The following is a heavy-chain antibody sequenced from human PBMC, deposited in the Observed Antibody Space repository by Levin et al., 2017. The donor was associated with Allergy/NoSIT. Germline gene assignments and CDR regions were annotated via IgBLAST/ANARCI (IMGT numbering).Heavy chain of an antibody. CDR3: ARDPNSSSWYGGWDY. D-gene: IGHD6-13*01. CDR1: GGTFSSYA. Sequence: GASVKVSCKASGGTFSSYAISWVRQAPGQGLEWMGGIIPIFGTANYAQKFQGRVTITADESTSTAYMELSSLRSEDTAVYYWARDPNSSSWYGGWDYWGQGTLVTVSS. J-gene: IGHJ4*02. CDR2: IIPIFGTA. V-gene: IGHV1-69*13.